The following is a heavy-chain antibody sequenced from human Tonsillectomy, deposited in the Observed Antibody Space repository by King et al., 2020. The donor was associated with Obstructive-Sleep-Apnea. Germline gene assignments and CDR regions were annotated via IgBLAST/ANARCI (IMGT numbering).Heavy chain of an antibody. CDR1: GFTFSSFA. D-gene: IGHD6-19*01. CDR3: VKGRWSSGWSDY. J-gene: IGHJ4*02. V-gene: IGHV3-64D*09. Sequence: VQLVESGGGLVQPGGSLRLSCSASGFTFSSFAMHWVRQAPGKGLEYVSAISSNGGTAYYADSLKGRFTISRDKSKNTLYLQMSSLRTEDTAVYYCVKGRWSSGWSDYWGQGTLVTVSS. CDR2: ISSNGGTA.